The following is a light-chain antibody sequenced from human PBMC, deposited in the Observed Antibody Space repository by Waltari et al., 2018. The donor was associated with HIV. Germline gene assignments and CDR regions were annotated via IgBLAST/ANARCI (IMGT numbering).Light chain of an antibody. CDR3: QQYDPLPIT. V-gene: IGKV1-33*01. CDR1: QDISNY. Sequence: DIQMTQSPSSLSASVGDRVIITCQASQDISNYLNWYQQKPGKAPKLLIYDASNLETGVPSRFSGSGSGTDFTFTISSLQPKDIATYYCQQYDPLPITFGQGTRLDIK. CDR2: DAS. J-gene: IGKJ5*01.